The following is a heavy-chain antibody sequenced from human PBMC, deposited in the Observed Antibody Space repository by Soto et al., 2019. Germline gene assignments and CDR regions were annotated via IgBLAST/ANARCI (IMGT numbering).Heavy chain of an antibody. CDR2: IYSGGST. V-gene: IGHV3-66*01. J-gene: IGHJ6*03. CDR1: GFTVSSKY. CDR3: ARDGLHCSGGRCYGVPMDV. D-gene: IGHD2-15*01. Sequence: EVQLVESGGGLVQPGGSLRLSCAASGFTVSSKYMSWVRQAPGRGVECVSVIYSGGSTSYAAYVKGRFTISRDNSKNTLYLQMNSLRDEDTAVYYCARDGLHCSGGRCYGVPMDVWGKGTPVTVSS.